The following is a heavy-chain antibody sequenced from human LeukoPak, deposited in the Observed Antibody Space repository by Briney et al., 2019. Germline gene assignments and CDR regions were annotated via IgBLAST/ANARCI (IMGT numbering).Heavy chain of an antibody. CDR1: GFTVSSNY. CDR3: ATFGSGSYLDAFDI. D-gene: IGHD3-10*01. J-gene: IGHJ3*02. V-gene: IGHV3-53*01. Sequence: SGGSLRLSCAASGFTVSSNYMNRVRQAPGKGLDWVSVIYSGGGTYYADSVMGRFTISRDNSKNTLYLQMNSLRAEDTAIYYCATFGSGSYLDAFDIWGQGTMVTVSS. CDR2: IYSGGGT.